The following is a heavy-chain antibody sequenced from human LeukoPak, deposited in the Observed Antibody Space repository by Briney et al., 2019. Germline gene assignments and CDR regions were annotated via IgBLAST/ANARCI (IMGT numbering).Heavy chain of an antibody. CDR3: ARRPRRVTPYFDY. CDR1: GGSISHYY. D-gene: IGHD4-23*01. CDR2: IFYNGST. Sequence: SETLSLTCSVSGGSISHYYFSWIRQPPGKGLEWIGYIFYNGSTYFNPSLKKRLTMSVDTSQKEFSLKLSSVTAADTAVYYCARRPRRVTPYFDYWGQGTLVTVSS. V-gene: IGHV4-59*12. J-gene: IGHJ4*02.